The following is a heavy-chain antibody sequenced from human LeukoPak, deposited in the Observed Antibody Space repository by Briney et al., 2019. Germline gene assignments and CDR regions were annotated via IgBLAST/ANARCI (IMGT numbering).Heavy chain of an antibody. J-gene: IGHJ4*02. CDR1: GLTFGDYA. D-gene: IGHD3-22*01. CDR2: IRSKANCGTT. CDR3: TTGSYYDSSGYRFDY. V-gene: IGHV3-49*04. Sequence: SGGSLRLSCTTSGLTFGDYAMSGVRQAPGKGVEWVCFIRSKANCGTTGYGASVKGRFTISRDDSKTIAHLQMTRLKTDDTAVYYCTTGSYYDSSGYRFDYWGQGTLVTVSS.